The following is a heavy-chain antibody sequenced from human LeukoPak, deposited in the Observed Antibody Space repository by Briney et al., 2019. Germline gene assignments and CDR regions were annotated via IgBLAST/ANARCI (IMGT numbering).Heavy chain of an antibody. D-gene: IGHD5-18*01. CDR3: ARVQEPGYSYGSADY. CDR1: GFTFGSYA. Sequence: GGSLRLSCAASGFTFGSYAMHWVRQAPGKGLEWVAVISYDGSNKYYADSVKGRFTISRDNSKNTLYLQMNSLRAEDTAVYYCARVQEPGYSYGSADYWGQGTLVTVSS. CDR2: ISYDGSNK. J-gene: IGHJ4*02. V-gene: IGHV3-30*04.